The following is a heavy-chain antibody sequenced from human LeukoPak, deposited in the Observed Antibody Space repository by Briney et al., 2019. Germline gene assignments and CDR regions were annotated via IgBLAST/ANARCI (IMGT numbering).Heavy chain of an antibody. J-gene: IGHJ6*02. CDR1: VYTFTSYD. CDR3: ARIKTGRYFDWLTAGQYGMDV. V-gene: IGHV1-8*01. D-gene: IGHD3-9*01. Sequence: ASVSVSSTASVYTFTSYDINWVRRAAGQGLEWLGWMNPNSGNTGYAQKFQGRVTITRNTSISTAYMELSSLRSEDTAVYYCARIKTGRYFDWLTAGQYGMDVWGQGTTVTVSS. CDR2: MNPNSGNT.